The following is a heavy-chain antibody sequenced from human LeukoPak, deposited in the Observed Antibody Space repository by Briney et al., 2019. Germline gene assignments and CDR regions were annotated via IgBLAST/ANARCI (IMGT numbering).Heavy chain of an antibody. J-gene: IGHJ4*02. CDR3: ARSHGSGSYYNLNDY. Sequence: SETLSLTCTVSGGSISSYYWSWIRQPAGKGLEWIGYIYYSGSTNYNPSLRSRVTISVDTSKNQFSLKLSSVTAADTAVYYCARSHGSGSYYNLNDYWGQGALVTVSS. CDR2: IYYSGST. V-gene: IGHV4-59*01. D-gene: IGHD3-10*01. CDR1: GGSISSYY.